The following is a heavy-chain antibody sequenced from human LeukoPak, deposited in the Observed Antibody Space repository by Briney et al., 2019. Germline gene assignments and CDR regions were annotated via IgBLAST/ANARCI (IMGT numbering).Heavy chain of an antibody. Sequence: PGGSLRLSCAASGFTFSAYVMSWVRQAPGKGLDWVSSISPTTGTTSYADSVKGRFTISRDNSKNTLHLQMNSLRAEDTAIYYCATRGIVAPPGDYWGQGTLVTVSS. V-gene: IGHV3-23*01. J-gene: IGHJ4*02. CDR3: ATRGIVAPPGDY. CDR1: GFTFSAYV. D-gene: IGHD6-6*01. CDR2: ISPTTGTT.